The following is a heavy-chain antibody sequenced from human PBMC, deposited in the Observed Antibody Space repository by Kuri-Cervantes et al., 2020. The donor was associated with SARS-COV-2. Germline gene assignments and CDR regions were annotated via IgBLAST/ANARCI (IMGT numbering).Heavy chain of an antibody. CDR3: ARRMYKSNPGDAFDI. Sequence: PETLSLTCTVSGGSITSNYNWGWIRQPPGKGLEWIGTIPYSGHTYYNPSLKSRVAMFIDTSKNQFSLKLYSLTAADTSVYYFARRMYKSNPGDAFDISGRGTLVTVSS. J-gene: IGHJ3*02. V-gene: IGHV4-39*01. D-gene: IGHD1-20*01. CDR1: GGSITSNYN. CDR2: IPYSGHT.